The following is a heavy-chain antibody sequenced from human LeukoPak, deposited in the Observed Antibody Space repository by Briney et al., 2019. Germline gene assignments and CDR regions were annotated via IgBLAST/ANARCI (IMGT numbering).Heavy chain of an antibody. CDR3: TRDRRVGASDAFDI. J-gene: IGHJ3*02. CDR2: ISAYNGNT. CDR1: GYTFTSYG. D-gene: IGHD1-26*01. V-gene: IGHV1-18*01. Sequence: ASVKVSCKASGYTFTSYGISWVRQAPGQGLEWMGWISAYNGNTNYAQKLQGRVTMTTDTSTSTAYMELRSLRSDDTAVYYCTRDRRVGASDAFDIWGQGTMVTVSS.